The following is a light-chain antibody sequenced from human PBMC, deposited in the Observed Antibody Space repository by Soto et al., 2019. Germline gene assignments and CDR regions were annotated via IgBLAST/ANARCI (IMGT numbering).Light chain of an antibody. CDR1: QSVGSF. CDR2: DAS. CDR3: QHRSNWLGT. J-gene: IGKJ3*01. V-gene: IGKV3-11*01. Sequence: EIVLTQSPATLSLSPGERATLSFRASQSVGSFLAWYQQKSGQSPRLLIYDASNRDTGIPARFSGSGSGTDFTLTISSLEPEDFAVYYCQHRSNWLGTFGPGTKVDIK.